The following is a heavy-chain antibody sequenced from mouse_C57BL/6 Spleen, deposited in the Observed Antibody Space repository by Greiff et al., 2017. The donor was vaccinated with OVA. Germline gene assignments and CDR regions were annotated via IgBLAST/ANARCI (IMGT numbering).Heavy chain of an antibody. CDR3: ARGSWVYYAMDY. CDR1: GYTFTSYW. J-gene: IGHJ4*01. Sequence: VQLQQPGTELVKPGASVKLSCKASGYTFTSYWMHWVKQRPGQGLEWIGNINPSNGGTNYNEKFKSKATLTVDKSSSTAYMQLSSLTSEDSAVYDCARGSWVYYAMDYWGQGTSVTVSS. V-gene: IGHV1-53*01. CDR2: INPSNGGT.